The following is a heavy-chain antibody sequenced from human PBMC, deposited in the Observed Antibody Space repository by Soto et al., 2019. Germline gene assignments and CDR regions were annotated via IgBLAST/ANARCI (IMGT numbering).Heavy chain of an antibody. D-gene: IGHD3-16*01. CDR3: ATEAIPNYFCIDV. CDR1: GDSVSSISAA. Sequence: QVQLQQSGPGLMKPSQTLSLTCAISGDSVSSISAAWSWLRQSPSRGLEWLGRTCYRSKWYYDSAIYVKSPIIINPDTSQNQFSLQLNSVTPEDTGVYYCATEAIPNYFCIDVWGKGTTVTVSS. CDR2: TCYRSKWYY. J-gene: IGHJ6*03. V-gene: IGHV6-1*01.